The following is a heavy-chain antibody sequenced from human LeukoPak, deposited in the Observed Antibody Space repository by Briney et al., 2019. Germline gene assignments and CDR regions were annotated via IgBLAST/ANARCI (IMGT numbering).Heavy chain of an antibody. Sequence: GGSLRLSCAASGFTVNSNYMSWVRQAPGKGLEWVSVIYSGGSTYYADSVKGRFTISRDNSKNTLYLQMNSLRAEDTAVYYCARAKVFYGSGSYYNDYWGQGTLVTVSS. V-gene: IGHV3-53*01. CDR3: ARAKVFYGSGSYYNDY. D-gene: IGHD3-10*01. CDR2: IYSGGST. CDR1: GFTVNSNY. J-gene: IGHJ4*02.